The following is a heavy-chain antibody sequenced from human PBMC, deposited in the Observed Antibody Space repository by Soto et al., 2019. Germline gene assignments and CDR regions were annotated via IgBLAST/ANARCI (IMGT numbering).Heavy chain of an antibody. J-gene: IGHJ6*02. D-gene: IGHD3-3*01. CDR1: GGTFSSYA. CDR3: ARVGVNYDFWSGYYRDYYGMDV. Sequence: SVKVSFKASGGTFSSYAISWLRQAPGQGLEWMGGIIPIFGTANYAQKFQGRVTITADKSTSTAYMELSSLRSEDTAVYYCARVGVNYDFWSGYYRDYYGMDVWGQGTTVTVSS. V-gene: IGHV1-69*06. CDR2: IIPIFGTA.